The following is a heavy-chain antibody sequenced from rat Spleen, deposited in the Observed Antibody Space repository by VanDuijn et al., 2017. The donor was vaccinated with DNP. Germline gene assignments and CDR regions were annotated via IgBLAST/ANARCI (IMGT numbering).Heavy chain of an antibody. CDR1: GFNFNDYW. Sequence: EVQLVESGGGLVQPGRSLKLSCAASGFNFNDYWMGWVRQAPGKGLEWVATISTSGSRAYYPDSVKGRFTISRDNAKSTLYLQVNSLRSEDTATYYCTSNPHIRTAAPFDYWGQGVMVTVSS. J-gene: IGHJ2*01. CDR3: TSNPHIRTAAPFDY. D-gene: IGHD3-8*01. V-gene: IGHV5-31*01. CDR2: ISTSGSRA.